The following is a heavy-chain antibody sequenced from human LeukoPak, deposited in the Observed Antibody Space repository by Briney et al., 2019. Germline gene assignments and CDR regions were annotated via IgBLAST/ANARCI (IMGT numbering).Heavy chain of an antibody. CDR1: GGTFSSYA. J-gene: IGHJ4*02. Sequence: GAPVKVSCKASGGTFSSYAISWVRQAPGQGLEWMGGIIPIFGTANYAQKFQGRVTITADESTSTAYMELSSLRSEDTAVYYCARDRYSSSWYRFDYRGQGTLVTVSS. V-gene: IGHV1-69*13. CDR3: ARDRYSSSWYRFDY. CDR2: IIPIFGTA. D-gene: IGHD6-13*01.